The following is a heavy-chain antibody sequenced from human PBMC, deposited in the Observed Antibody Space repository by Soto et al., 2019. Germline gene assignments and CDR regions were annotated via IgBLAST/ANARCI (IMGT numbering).Heavy chain of an antibody. CDR2: ISSSSSNI. Sequence: XVSVRLSCAASGFTFSSYSMNWVRQAPGKGLEWVSYISSSSSNIHYADSVKGRFTVSRDKAKNSLYLQMNSLRDEDTAVYFCARDYVGYSSSWYAFDIWGQGTMVTVSS. V-gene: IGHV3-48*02. CDR3: ARDYVGYSSSWYAFDI. CDR1: GFTFSSYS. D-gene: IGHD6-13*01. J-gene: IGHJ3*02.